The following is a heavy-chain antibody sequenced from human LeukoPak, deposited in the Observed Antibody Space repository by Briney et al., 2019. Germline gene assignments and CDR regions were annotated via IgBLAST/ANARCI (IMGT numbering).Heavy chain of an antibody. CDR2: IYHSVST. J-gene: IGHJ3*02. V-gene: IGHV4-30-2*01. CDR1: GGSISSGRYS. CDR3: AIGGDILTERAFDI. D-gene: IGHD3-9*01. Sequence: SQTLSLTCAVPGGSISSGRYSWSWIRQPPRKCLEWIGYIYHSVSTYYNPSLNSRVTISVDRSKNQFSLKLSSVTAADTAVYYCAIGGDILTERAFDIWGQGTMVAVSS.